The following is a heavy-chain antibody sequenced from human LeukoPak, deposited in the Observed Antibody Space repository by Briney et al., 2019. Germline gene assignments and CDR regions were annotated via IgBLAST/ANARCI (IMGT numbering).Heavy chain of an antibody. CDR2: IRSKAYGGTT. D-gene: IGHD6-13*01. J-gene: IGHJ5*02. CDR3: TRDLYSSWYDLTRDWFDP. V-gene: IGHV3-49*03. Sequence: PGRSLRLSCTASGFTFGDYAMSWFRQAPGKGLEWVGFIRSKAYGGTTEYAASVKGRFTISRDDSKSIAYLQMNSLKTEDTAVYYCTRDLYSSWYDLTRDWFDPWGQGTLVPVSS. CDR1: GFTFGDYA.